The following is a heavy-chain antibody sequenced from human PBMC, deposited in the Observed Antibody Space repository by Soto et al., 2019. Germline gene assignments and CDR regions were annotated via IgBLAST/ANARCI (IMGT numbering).Heavy chain of an antibody. CDR3: APHTLDTGMPSGY. V-gene: IGHV1-18*01. J-gene: IGHJ4*02. Sequence: QVQLVQSGAEVREPGASVKVSCKASGYTFTNYGVSWVRQAPGQGLEWMGWIGGYKGNTNYAQKLQGRVTLTTDTSTRTAYMELRSLRSVDTAVYYCAPHTLDTGMPSGYWGQGTLVTVSS. CDR1: GYTFTNYG. CDR2: IGGYKGNT. D-gene: IGHD5-18*01.